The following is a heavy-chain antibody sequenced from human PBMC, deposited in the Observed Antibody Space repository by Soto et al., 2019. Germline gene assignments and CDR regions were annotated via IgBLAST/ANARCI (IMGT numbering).Heavy chain of an antibody. J-gene: IGHJ4*02. CDR3: VRENEMAGATSAFEY. CDR2: IDARSNYI. Sequence: LRLSCEASGFRFNSYSMNWVRQAPQKGLEWVSLIDARSNYIYYADSVKGRFTISRDNARNSLYLQMDSLRVEDTAVYYCVRENEMAGATSAFEYWGQGTPVTVSS. D-gene: IGHD1-26*01. CDR1: GFRFNSYS. V-gene: IGHV3-21*06.